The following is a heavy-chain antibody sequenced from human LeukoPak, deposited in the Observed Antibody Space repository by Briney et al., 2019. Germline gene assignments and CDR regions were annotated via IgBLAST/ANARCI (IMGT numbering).Heavy chain of an antibody. J-gene: IGHJ4*02. CDR3: ARDNYGSGSYYANLYYFDY. V-gene: IGHV1-2*02. Sequence: ASVKVSCKASGYTFTGYYMHWVRQAPGQGLEWMGWINPNSGGTNYAQKFQGRVTMTRDTSISTAYMELSRLRSDDTAVYYCARDNYGSGSYYANLYYFDYWGQGTLVTVSS. D-gene: IGHD3-10*01. CDR2: INPNSGGT. CDR1: GYTFTGYY.